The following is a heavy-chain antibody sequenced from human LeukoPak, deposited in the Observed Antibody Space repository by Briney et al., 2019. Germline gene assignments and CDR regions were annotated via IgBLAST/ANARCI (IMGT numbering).Heavy chain of an antibody. J-gene: IGHJ4*02. D-gene: IGHD5-18*01. CDR3: ARVSRRGYSYGGFGY. V-gene: IGHV3-20*01. CDR1: GFTFDDYG. CDR2: INWNGGST. Sequence: GGSLRLSCAASGFTFDDYGMSWVRQAPGKGLEWVSGINWNGGSTGYADSVKGRFTISRDNAKNSLYLQMNSLRAEDTALYHCARVSRRGYSYGGFGYWGQGTLVTVSS.